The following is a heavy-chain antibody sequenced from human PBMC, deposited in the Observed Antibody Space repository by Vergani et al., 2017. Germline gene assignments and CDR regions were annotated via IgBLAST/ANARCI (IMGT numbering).Heavy chain of an antibody. J-gene: IGHJ6*02. V-gene: IGHV1-2*02. CDR3: AGDRYGGNSGAYYYGMDV. CDR2: INPNSGGT. D-gene: IGHD4-23*01. CDR1: GYTFTGYY. Sequence: QVQLVQSGAEVKKPGSSVKVSCKAPGYTFTGYYMHWVRQAPGQGLEWMGWINPNSGGTNYAQKFQGRVTMTRDTSISTAYMELSRLRSDDTAVYYCAGDRYGGNSGAYYYGMDVWGQGTTVTVSS.